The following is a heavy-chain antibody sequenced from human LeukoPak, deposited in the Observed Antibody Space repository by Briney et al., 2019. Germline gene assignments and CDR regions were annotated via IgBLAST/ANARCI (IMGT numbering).Heavy chain of an antibody. V-gene: IGHV6-1*01. Sequence: SQTLSLTCAISGDSVSSNSVTWNWIRQSPSRGLEWLGRTYYRSTWYNDYAVSVRGRITVNPDTSKNQFSLHLNSVTPEDTAVYYCARRLTQYDCFDPWGQGIMVTVSS. J-gene: IGHJ5*02. D-gene: IGHD2-2*01. CDR1: GDSVSSNSVT. CDR2: TYYRSTWYN. CDR3: ARRLTQYDCFDP.